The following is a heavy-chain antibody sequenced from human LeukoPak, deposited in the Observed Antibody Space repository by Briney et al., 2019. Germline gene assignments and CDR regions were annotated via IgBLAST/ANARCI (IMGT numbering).Heavy chain of an antibody. J-gene: IGHJ4*02. CDR2: IITNFGTT. D-gene: IGHD3-3*01. CDR3: ARPRTYYDFWRGYPPFDY. Sequence: SVKVSCKASGGTFSNYAISWVRQAPGQGLEWMGGIITNFGTTNYAQKYQGRVTITADESTSTVYMELSSLRSKDTAVYYCARPRTYYDFWRGYPPFDYWGQGTLVTVSS. CDR1: GGTFSNYA. V-gene: IGHV1-69*13.